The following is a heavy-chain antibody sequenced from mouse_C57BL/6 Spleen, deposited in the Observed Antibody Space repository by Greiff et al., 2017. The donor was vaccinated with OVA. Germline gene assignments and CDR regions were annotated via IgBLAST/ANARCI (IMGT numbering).Heavy chain of an antibody. V-gene: IGHV1-72*01. CDR2: IDPNSGGT. Sequence: QVQLKQPGAELVKPGASVKLSCKASGYTFTSYWMHWVKQRPGRGLEWIGRIDPNSGGTKYNEKFKSKATLTVDKPSSTAYMQLSSLTSEDSAVYYCGPLYDGYDGGFAYWGQGTLVTVSA. D-gene: IGHD2-3*01. J-gene: IGHJ3*01. CDR1: GYTFTSYW. CDR3: GPLYDGYDGGFAY.